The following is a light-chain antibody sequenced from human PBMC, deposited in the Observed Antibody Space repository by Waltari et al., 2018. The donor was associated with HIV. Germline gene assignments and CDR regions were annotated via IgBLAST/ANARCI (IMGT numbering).Light chain of an antibody. CDR1: RSVGGN. CDR3: QHNIHWPPYT. CDR2: AAS. Sequence: DTVMPQSPVALSVSHGQSETLHCGATRSVGGNLVWYQQKPGQAPRLLNYAASSRATDIPARCSCSGSGTDYTLTISNLQSEDSAVYCCQHNIHWPPYTCGQGTKLDIK. J-gene: IGKJ2*01. V-gene: IGKV3-15*01.